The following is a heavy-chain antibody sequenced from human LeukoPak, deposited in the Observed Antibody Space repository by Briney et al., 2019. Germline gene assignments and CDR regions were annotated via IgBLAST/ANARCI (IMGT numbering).Heavy chain of an antibody. V-gene: IGHV4-59*01. CDR2: IYYSGST. D-gene: IGHD3-10*01. Sequence: SETLSLTCTVYGGSFSGYYWSWIRQPPGKGLEWIGYIYYSGSTNYNPSLKSRVTISVDTSKNQFSLKLSSVTAADTAVYYCASSGTMVRGVIISWGQGTLVTVSS. CDR3: ASSGTMVRGVIIS. CDR1: GGSFSGYY. J-gene: IGHJ5*02.